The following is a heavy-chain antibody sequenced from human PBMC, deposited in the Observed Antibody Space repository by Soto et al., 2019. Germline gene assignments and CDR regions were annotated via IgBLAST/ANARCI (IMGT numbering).Heavy chain of an antibody. D-gene: IGHD2-2*01. Sequence: PGGSLRLSCAASGFTFRLYSLNWVRQAPGKGLEWVSSISGSGGSTYYADSVKGRFTISRDNSKNTLYLQMNSLRAEDTAVYYCAKGPNTYFSSSPVSPWGQGTLVTVSS. CDR1: GFTFRLYS. CDR2: ISGSGGST. CDR3: AKGPNTYFSSSPVSP. V-gene: IGHV3-23*01. J-gene: IGHJ5*02.